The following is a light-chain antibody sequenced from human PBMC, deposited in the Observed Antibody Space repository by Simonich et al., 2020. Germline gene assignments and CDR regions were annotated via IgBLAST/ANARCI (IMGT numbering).Light chain of an antibody. CDR2: RAY. J-gene: IGKJ1*01. CDR1: QSVLYSSRNKNY. CDR3: QQYYSTPQT. V-gene: IGKV4-1*01. Sequence: DIVMTQSPDSLAVSLGERATINCKSSQSVLYSSRNKNYLAWYQQKPGQPPKLLSYRAYTRESGVPNRFSGSGSGTDFTLTISSLQAEDVAVYYCQQYYSTPQTFGQGTKVEIK.